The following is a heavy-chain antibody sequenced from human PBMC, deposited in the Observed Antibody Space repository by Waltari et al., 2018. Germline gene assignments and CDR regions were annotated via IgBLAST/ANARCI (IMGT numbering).Heavy chain of an antibody. D-gene: IGHD6-19*01. CDR1: GFTFSSYA. V-gene: IGHV3-30*01. CDR2: ISYDGSNK. J-gene: IGHJ2*01. CDR3: ARDRYIAVAGSGLVDL. Sequence: QVQLVESGGGVVQPGRSLRLSCAASGFTFSSYAMHWVRQAPGKGLEWVAVISYDGSNKYYADSVKGRFTISRDNSKNTLYLQMNSLRAEDTAVYYCARDRYIAVAGSGLVDLWGRGTLVTVSS.